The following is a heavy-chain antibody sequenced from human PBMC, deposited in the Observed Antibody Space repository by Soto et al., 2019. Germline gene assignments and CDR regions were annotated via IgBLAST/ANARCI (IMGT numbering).Heavy chain of an antibody. J-gene: IGHJ4*02. CDR1: GFTFSSSG. CDR3: AKSPPAVAGYFVY. CDR2: TSYDGSNG. V-gene: IGHV3-30*18. D-gene: IGHD6-19*01. Sequence: QVQLVESGGGVVQPGRSLRLSCVASGFTFSSSGMHWVRQAPGKGLEWVAVTSYDGSNGYYADSVRGRFTISRDNSKNTLYLQMNSLRAEDTAVYYCAKSPPAVAGYFVYWGQGTLVTVSS.